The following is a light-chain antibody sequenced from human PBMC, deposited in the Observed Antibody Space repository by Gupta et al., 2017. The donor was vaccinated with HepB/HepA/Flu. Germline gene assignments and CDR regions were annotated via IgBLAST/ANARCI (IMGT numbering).Light chain of an antibody. J-gene: IGKJ1*01. CDR1: QSISSS. V-gene: IGKV1-39*01. CDR3: QQNYRTPKT. Sequence: DIQMTQSPSSLSASVGDRVTITCRASQSISSSLNWYQQRQGKAPKLLIYDATTVQSGVPAVFSGSGSGTDFSLSIVSLQPEDFVTYYCQQNYRTPKTFGQGTRVEVK. CDR2: DAT.